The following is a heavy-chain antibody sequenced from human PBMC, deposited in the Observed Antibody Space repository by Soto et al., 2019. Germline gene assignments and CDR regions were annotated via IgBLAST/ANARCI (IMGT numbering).Heavy chain of an antibody. CDR2: IYSGGST. J-gene: IGHJ5*02. CDR3: ARGASHLTTGHNWFDP. V-gene: IGHV3-66*01. CDR1: GFTVSSNY. Sequence: GGSLRLSCAASGFTVSSNYMSWVRQAPGKGLEWVSVIYSGGSTYYADSVKGRFTISRDNSKNTLYLQMNSLRAEDTAVYYCARGASHLTTGHNWFDPWGQGTLVTVSS. D-gene: IGHD4-17*01.